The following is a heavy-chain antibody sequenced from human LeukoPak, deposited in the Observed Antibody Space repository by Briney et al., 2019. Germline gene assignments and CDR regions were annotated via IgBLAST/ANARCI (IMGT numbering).Heavy chain of an antibody. CDR1: GYTLTELS. D-gene: IGHD6-13*01. J-gene: IGHJ5*02. CDR3: ATGKSSSWYFNWFGP. Sequence: WASVKVSCKVSGYTLTELSMHWVRQAPGKGLEWMGGFDPEDGETIYAQKFQGRVTMTEDTSTDTAYMELSSLRSEDTAVYYCATGKSSSWYFNWFGPWGQGTLVTVSS. V-gene: IGHV1-24*01. CDR2: FDPEDGET.